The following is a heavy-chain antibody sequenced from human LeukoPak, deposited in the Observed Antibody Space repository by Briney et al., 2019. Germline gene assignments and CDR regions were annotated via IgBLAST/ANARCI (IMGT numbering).Heavy chain of an antibody. V-gene: IGHV3-74*03. CDR3: ARDLDWILFDY. D-gene: IGHD3-9*01. CDR1: GFTFSTYW. J-gene: IGHJ4*02. CDR2: IRPEGTTT. Sequence: PGGSLRLSCAASGFTFSTYWMQWVRQAPGKGLVWVSRIRPEGTTTAYADSVKGRFTISRDNAKNTLFLQMNSLSAEDTTVYYCARDLDWILFDYWGQGTLVTVSS.